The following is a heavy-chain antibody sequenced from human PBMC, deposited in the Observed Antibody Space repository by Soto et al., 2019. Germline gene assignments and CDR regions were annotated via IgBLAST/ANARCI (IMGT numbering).Heavy chain of an antibody. CDR2: ISSSSSYI. CDR3: ARDCYGSGGYYYYGMDV. Sequence: EVQLVESGGGLVKPGGSLRLSCAASGFTFSSYSMNWVRQAPGKGLEWVSSISSSSSYIYYADSVKGRFTISRDNAKNSLYLQMNSLRAEDTAVYYCARDCYGSGGYYYYGMDVWGQGTTVTVSS. J-gene: IGHJ6*02. V-gene: IGHV3-21*01. CDR1: GFTFSSYS. D-gene: IGHD3-10*01.